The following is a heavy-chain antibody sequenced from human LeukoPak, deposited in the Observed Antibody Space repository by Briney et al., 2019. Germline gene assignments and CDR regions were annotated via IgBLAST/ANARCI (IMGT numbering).Heavy chain of an antibody. CDR1: GLIFRSYW. CDR3: ARERDGRFFDY. Sequence: GGSLRLSCEVSGLIFRSYWMSWVRQAPGKGLEWVANINQDGSEKYFVDSVRGRFTVSRDNAKNSLHLQMNTLRAEDTAVYYCARERDGRFFDYWGQGTLVTVSS. CDR2: INQDGSEK. D-gene: IGHD5-24*01. J-gene: IGHJ4*02. V-gene: IGHV3-7*01.